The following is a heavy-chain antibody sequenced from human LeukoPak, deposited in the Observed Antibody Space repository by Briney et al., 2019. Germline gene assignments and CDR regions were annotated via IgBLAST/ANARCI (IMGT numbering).Heavy chain of an antibody. CDR2: ISAYNGNT. D-gene: IGHD4-17*01. CDR1: GYTFTSYG. V-gene: IGHV1-18*01. CDR3: ASLNGDYGPYNWFDP. Sequence: GASVKVSCKASGYTFTSYGISWVRQAPGQGLEWMGWISAYNGNTNYAQKLQGRVTMTTDTSTSTAYMELSRLRSDDTAVYYCASLNGDYGPYNWFDPWGQGTLVTVSS. J-gene: IGHJ5*02.